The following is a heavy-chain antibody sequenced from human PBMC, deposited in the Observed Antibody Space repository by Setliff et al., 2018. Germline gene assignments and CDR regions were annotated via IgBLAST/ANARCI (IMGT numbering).Heavy chain of an antibody. V-gene: IGHV4-39*01. CDR3: ARGGGRYHAAS. CDR2: IHYRGTT. CDR1: GASISSGTYY. Sequence: KPPETLSLTCTVSGASISSGTYYWAWIRQPPGKGLEWIGRIHYRGTTYSNASLASRLTISVDTAKNQFSLKLTSVTAADTAVYYCARGGGRYHAASWGQGTMVTAPQ. D-gene: IGHD1-26*01. J-gene: IGHJ4*02.